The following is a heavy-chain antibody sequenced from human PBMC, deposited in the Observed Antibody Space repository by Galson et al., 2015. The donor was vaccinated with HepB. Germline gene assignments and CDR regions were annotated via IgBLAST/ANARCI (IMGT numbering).Heavy chain of an antibody. J-gene: IGHJ6*02. CDR1: GFTFSSYD. D-gene: IGHD6-13*01. Sequence: SLRLSCAASGFTFSSYDMHWVRQATGKGLEWVSAIGTAGDTYYSGSVKGRFTISRENAKNSLHLQMSSLRAGDTAVYYCARSVGDVSAADDAPGMDVWGQGTTVTVSS. V-gene: IGHV3-13*01. CDR2: IGTAGDT. CDR3: ARSVGDVSAADDAPGMDV.